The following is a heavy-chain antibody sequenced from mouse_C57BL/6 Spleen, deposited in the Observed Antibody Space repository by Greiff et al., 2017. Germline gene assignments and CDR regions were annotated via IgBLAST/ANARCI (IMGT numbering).Heavy chain of an antibody. CDR2: INPSNGGT. CDR3: ARKDYGSSRYYAMDY. J-gene: IGHJ4*01. CDR1: GYTFTSYW. V-gene: IGHV1-53*01. Sequence: VQLQQPGTELVKPGASVKLSCKASGYTFTSYWMHWVKQRPGQGLEWIGNINPSNGGTNYNEKFKSKATLTVDKSSSTAYMQLSSLTSEDSAVYYCARKDYGSSRYYAMDYWGQGTSVTVSS. D-gene: IGHD1-1*01.